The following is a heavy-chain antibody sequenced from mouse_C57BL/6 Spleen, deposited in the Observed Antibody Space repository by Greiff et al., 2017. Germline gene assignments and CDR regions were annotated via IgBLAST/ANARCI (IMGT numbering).Heavy chain of an antibody. CDR1: GYTFTSYG. J-gene: IGHJ4*01. D-gene: IGHD3-2*02. V-gene: IGHV1-81*01. CDR2: IYPRSGNT. Sequence: QVQLQQSGAELARPGASVKLSCKASGYTFTSYGISWVKQRTGQGLEWIGEIYPRSGNTYYNEKFKGKATLTADKSSSTAYMELRSLTSEDSAVYVCESSTTQATDYEAMDYWGQGTPVTVSS. CDR3: ESSTTQATDYEAMDY.